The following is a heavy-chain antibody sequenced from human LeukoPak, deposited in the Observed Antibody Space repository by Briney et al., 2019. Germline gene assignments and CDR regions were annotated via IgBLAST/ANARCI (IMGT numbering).Heavy chain of an antibody. Sequence: GGSLRLSCAASGFTFSSYWMNWVRQAPGKGLEWVANIKRVGHEKNYVDSVRGRFSISRDNAKNSLYLQMDSLRAEDTAVYYCAKEGAYPIITYDSWGQGALVTVSS. J-gene: IGHJ5*01. CDR2: IKRVGHEK. D-gene: IGHD3-10*01. V-gene: IGHV3-7*01. CDR1: GFTFSSYW. CDR3: AKEGAYPIITYDS.